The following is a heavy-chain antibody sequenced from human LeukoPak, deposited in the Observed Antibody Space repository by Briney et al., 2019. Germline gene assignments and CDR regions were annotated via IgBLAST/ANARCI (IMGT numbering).Heavy chain of an antibody. CDR1: GFTFSNYE. D-gene: IGHD4/OR15-4a*01. V-gene: IGHV3-48*03. CDR3: ARDTLGEGEDANYAVYYFDY. J-gene: IGHJ4*02. Sequence: GGSLRLSCAASGFTFSNYEMNWVRQAPGKGLEWVSYISSSGSTIYYADSVEGRFTISRDNAKNSLYLQMNSLRAEDTAVYYCARDTLGEGEDANYAVYYFDYWGQGTVVTVSS. CDR2: ISSSGSTI.